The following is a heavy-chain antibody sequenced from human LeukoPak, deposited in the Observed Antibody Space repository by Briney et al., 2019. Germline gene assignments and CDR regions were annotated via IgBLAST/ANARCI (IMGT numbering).Heavy chain of an antibody. V-gene: IGHV1-46*01. Sequence: GASVKVSCKASGYTFTSYYMHWVRQAPGQGLEWMGIINPSGGSTSYAQKFQGRVTMTRDTSTNTVYMELSSLRSEDTAVYYCARVPRNYDSSGYYYKIPIFDYWGQGTLVTVSP. J-gene: IGHJ4*02. D-gene: IGHD3-22*01. CDR2: INPSGGST. CDR3: ARVPRNYDSSGYYYKIPIFDY. CDR1: GYTFTSYY.